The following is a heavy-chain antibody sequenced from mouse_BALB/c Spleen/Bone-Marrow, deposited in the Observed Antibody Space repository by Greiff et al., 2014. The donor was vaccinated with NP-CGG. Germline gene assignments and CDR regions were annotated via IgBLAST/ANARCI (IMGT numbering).Heavy chain of an antibody. CDR1: GYSFTDYF. J-gene: IGHJ3*01. CDR2: INPYNGDT. V-gene: IGHV1-37*01. CDR3: GSYGNAY. Sequence: VFALVKLGASVKISCTASGYSFTDYFMNWVKQSHGKSLEWIGRINPYNGDTFYNQKFKGKATLTVDKSSSTAHMELLSLTSEDSAVYYCGSYGNAYRGQRTLVTVAA. D-gene: IGHD2-1*01.